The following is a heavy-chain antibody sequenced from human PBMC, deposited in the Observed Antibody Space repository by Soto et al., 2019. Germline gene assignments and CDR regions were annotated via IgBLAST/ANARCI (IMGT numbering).Heavy chain of an antibody. D-gene: IGHD3-10*01. CDR2: IYYSGST. J-gene: IGHJ4*02. Sequence: SETLSLTCTVSGGSISSYYWSWVRQPPGKGLEWIGYIYYSGSTNYNPSLKSRVTISVDTSKNQFSLKLSSVTAADTAVYYCARNYGPGYTFDYWGQGTLVTVSS. V-gene: IGHV4-59*08. CDR1: GGSISSYY. CDR3: ARNYGPGYTFDY.